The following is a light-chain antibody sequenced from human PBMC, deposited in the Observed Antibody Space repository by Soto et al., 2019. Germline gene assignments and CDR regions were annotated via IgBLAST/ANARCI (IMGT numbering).Light chain of an antibody. Sequence: QSALTQPASVSGSPGQSITIFCTGTSSDVGGYNYVSWYQQRPGKPPKLMIYDVTNRPSGVSNRFSGSKSCSTASLTISGLQAEDEGDYSCSSYTNRITVVFGGGTKLTVL. J-gene: IGLJ3*02. CDR1: SSDVGGYNY. CDR2: DVT. V-gene: IGLV2-14*03. CDR3: SSYTNRITVV.